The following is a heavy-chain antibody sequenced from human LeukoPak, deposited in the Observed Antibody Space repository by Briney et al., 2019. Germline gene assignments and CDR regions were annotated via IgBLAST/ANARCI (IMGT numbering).Heavy chain of an antibody. D-gene: IGHD5-18*01. J-gene: IGHJ4*02. V-gene: IGHV1-69*01. CDR1: GGTFSSYA. Sequence: SSVKVSCKASGGTFSSYAISWVRQAPGQGLEWMGGIIPIFGTANYAQKFQGRVTITADESTSTAYMELSSLRSEDTAVYYCARSGYSYGFRRFDYWGQGTLVTVSS. CDR2: IIPIFGTA. CDR3: ARSGYSYGFRRFDY.